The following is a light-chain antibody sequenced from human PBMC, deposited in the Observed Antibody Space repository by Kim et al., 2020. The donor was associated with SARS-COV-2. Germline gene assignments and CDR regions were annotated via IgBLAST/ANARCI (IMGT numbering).Light chain of an antibody. CDR2: DVS. Sequence: GQSITISCTGTSSDVGDYNYVSWYQQYPGKAPKLMIYDVSKRPSGVSNRFSGSKSGNTASLTISGLQAEDEADYYCSSYTSSRTYVFGTGTKVTVL. CDR3: SSYTSSRTYV. J-gene: IGLJ1*01. V-gene: IGLV2-14*04. CDR1: SSDVGDYNY.